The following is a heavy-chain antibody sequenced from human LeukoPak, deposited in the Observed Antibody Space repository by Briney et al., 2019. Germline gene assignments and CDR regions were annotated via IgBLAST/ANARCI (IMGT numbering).Heavy chain of an antibody. V-gene: IGHV3-33*01. J-gene: IGHJ4*02. CDR2: IWYDGSKE. CDR3: VRDGGSGLDY. D-gene: IGHD6-19*01. CDR1: GYIFTSYG. Sequence: PGRSLRLSCAASGYIFTSYGLHWVRQTPGKGLEWVAVIWYDGSKEYYADSVKGRFTISKDNSKNTLCLQMNSLRVEDTAVYYCVRDGGSGLDYWGQGTLVIVSS.